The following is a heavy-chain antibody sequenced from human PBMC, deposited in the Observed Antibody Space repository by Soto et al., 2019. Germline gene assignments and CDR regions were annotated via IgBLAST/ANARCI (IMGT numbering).Heavy chain of an antibody. CDR1: GFTFSSYA. Sequence: QVQLVESGGGVVQPGRSLRLSCAASGFTFSSYAMHWVRQAPGKGLEWVAVISYDGSNKYYADSVKGRFTISRDNSKKTLYLQMNSLRAEDTAVYYCASHVEIGYWGQGTLVTVSS. V-gene: IGHV3-30-3*01. D-gene: IGHD3-22*01. J-gene: IGHJ4*02. CDR3: ASHVEIGY. CDR2: ISYDGSNK.